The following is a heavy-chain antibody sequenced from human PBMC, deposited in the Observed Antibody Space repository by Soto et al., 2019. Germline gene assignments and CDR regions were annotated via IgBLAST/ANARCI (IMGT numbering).Heavy chain of an antibody. CDR2: IIPIFGTA. Sequence: QVQLVQSGAEVKKPGSSVKVSCKASGGTFSSYAISWVRQAPGQGLEWMGGIIPIFGTANYAQKFQGRVTITADESTSTAYMELRRLRSEDTAVYYCASPPTTGNYYYYGMDVWGQGTTVTVSS. V-gene: IGHV1-69*12. CDR1: GGTFSSYA. CDR3: ASPPTTGNYYYYGMDV. J-gene: IGHJ6*02. D-gene: IGHD4-17*01.